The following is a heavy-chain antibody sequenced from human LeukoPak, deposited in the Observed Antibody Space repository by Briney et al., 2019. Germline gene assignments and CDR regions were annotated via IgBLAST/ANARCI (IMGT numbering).Heavy chain of an antibody. CDR2: IYPGDSDT. V-gene: IGHV5-51*01. D-gene: IGHD4-17*01. CDR1: GYSFTNFW. Sequence: GESLKISCKGYGYSFTNFWISWVRQMPGKDLEWMGIIYPGDSDTRYSPSFHGQVTISADKSISTAYLQWSSLKASDTAMYYCASYYGDYSGYFQHWGQGTLVTVSS. CDR3: ASYYGDYSGYFQH. J-gene: IGHJ1*01.